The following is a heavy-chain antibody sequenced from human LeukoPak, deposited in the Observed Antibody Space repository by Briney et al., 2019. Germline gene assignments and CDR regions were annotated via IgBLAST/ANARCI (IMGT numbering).Heavy chain of an antibody. J-gene: IGHJ4*02. CDR3: ARAPRIVLLFPPRLDY. CDR2: INPNSGGT. D-gene: IGHD2-21*01. Sequence: ASVKVSCKTSGYTFTGYYMHWLRQAPGQSLEWMGWINPNSGGTNYAQKFQDRVTMTGDTSISTAYMELSRLTSDDTAVYYCARAPRIVLLFPPRLDYWGQGTLVTVSS. CDR1: GYTFTGYY. V-gene: IGHV1-2*02.